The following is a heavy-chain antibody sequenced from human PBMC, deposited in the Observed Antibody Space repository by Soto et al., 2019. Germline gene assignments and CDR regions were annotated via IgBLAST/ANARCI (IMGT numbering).Heavy chain of an antibody. V-gene: IGHV1-18*01. CDR2: ISAYNGNT. J-gene: IGHJ5*02. CDR1: GYTFTSYG. CDR3: ARDLPLPYGSGSYYMYNWFDP. Sequence: ASVKVSCKASGYTFTSYGISWVRQAPGQGLEWMGWISAYNGNTNYAQKLQGRVTMTTDTSTSTAYMELRSLRSDDTAVYYCARDLPLPYGSGSYYMYNWFDPWGQGTLVTVSS. D-gene: IGHD3-10*01.